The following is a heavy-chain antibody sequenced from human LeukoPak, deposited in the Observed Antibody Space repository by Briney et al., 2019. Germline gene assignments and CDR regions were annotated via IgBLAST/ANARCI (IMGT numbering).Heavy chain of an antibody. Sequence: PSETLSLTCAVYGGSFSGYYWSWIRQPPGKGLEWIGEINHSGSTNYNPSLKSQVTISVDTSKNQFSLKLSSVTAADTAVYYCASSLDGYHFDYWGQGTLVTVSS. J-gene: IGHJ4*02. V-gene: IGHV4-34*01. CDR2: INHSGST. CDR3: ASSLDGYHFDY. D-gene: IGHD5-24*01. CDR1: GGSFSGYY.